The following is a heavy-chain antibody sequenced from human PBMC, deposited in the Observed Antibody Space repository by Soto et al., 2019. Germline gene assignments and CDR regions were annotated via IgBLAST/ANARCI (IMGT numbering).Heavy chain of an antibody. V-gene: IGHV4-30-2*01. J-gene: IGHJ4*02. CDR2: IYHSGST. CDR3: ARAGPIAAED. Sequence: QPQLQESGSGLVKPSQTLSLTCAVSGGSISSGGYSWSWIRQPPGKGLEWIGYIYHSGSTYYNPSLKSRVTISVDRSKNQFSLKLSSVTAADTAVYYCARAGPIAAEDWGQGTLVTVSS. D-gene: IGHD6-13*01. CDR1: GGSISSGGYS.